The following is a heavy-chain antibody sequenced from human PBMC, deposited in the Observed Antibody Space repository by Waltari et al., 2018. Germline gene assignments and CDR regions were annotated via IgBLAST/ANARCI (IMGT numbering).Heavy chain of an antibody. D-gene: IGHD2-8*01. CDR3: TPQDRSGVGFSTPY. Sequence: EVHVVESGGGLVQPGGSLKRSCAASGFTFSGSAIRWVRQASGKGLEWVGRIRTKPSTYAPAYAASVKGRFTISEDDSNNTTYLQMNGLKIDDTAVYYCTPQDRSGVGFSTPYRGQEALVTVSS. V-gene: IGHV3-73*02. CDR1: GFTFSGSA. J-gene: IGHJ4*02. CDR2: IRTKPSTYAP.